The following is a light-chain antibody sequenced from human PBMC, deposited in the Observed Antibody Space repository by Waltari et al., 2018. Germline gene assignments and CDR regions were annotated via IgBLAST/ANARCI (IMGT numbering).Light chain of an antibody. V-gene: IGKV1-8*01. CDR2: AAS. CDR1: QGISSY. CDR3: QQYNNWPPVFT. Sequence: AIRMTQSPSSFSASTGDRVTITCRASQGISSYLAWYQQKPGKAPKLLIYAASTLQSGVPSRFSGSGSGTDFTLTISCLQSEDFAVYYCQQYNNWPPVFTFGPGTKVDIK. J-gene: IGKJ3*01.